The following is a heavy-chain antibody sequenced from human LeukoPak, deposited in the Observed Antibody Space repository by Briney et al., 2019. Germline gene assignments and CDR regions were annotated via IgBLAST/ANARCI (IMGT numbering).Heavy chain of an antibody. J-gene: IGHJ4*02. CDR2: IIPIFGTA. V-gene: IGHV1-69*05. D-gene: IGHD3-10*01. CDR3: AREPHGFGEPRGYYFDY. CDR1: GGTFSSYA. Sequence: SVKHSCKASGGTFSSYAISWVREAPGQGLEWMGGIIPIFGTANYAQKFQGRVTITRNTSISTAYMELSSLRSEDTAVYYCAREPHGFGEPRGYYFDYWGQGTLVTVSS.